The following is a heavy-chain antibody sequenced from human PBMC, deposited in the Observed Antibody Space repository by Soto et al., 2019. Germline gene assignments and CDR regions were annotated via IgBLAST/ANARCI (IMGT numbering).Heavy chain of an antibody. J-gene: IGHJ5*02. CDR1: GGSFSGYY. CDR2: INHDGST. D-gene: IGHD3-10*01. CDR3: ARVAAYYYGSGFDP. V-gene: IGHV4-34*01. Sequence: QVQLQQWGAGLWKPLETLSLTCAVNGGSFSGYYWSWIRQPPGKGLEWIGEINHDGSTNYNPSLKSRVTISVDTSKSHFSLKVSSVTAADTAVYYCARVAAYYYGSGFDPWGQGTLVTVSS.